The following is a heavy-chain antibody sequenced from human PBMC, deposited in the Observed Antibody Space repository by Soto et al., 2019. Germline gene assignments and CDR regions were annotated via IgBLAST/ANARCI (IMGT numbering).Heavy chain of an antibody. V-gene: IGHV3-48*01. J-gene: IGHJ4*02. CDR1: GFTFSSYS. Sequence: GSLRLSCAASGFTFSSYSMNWVRQAPGKGLEWVSYISSSSSTIYYADSVKGRFTISRDNAKNSLYLQMNSLRAEDTAVYYCASADSGSYYVKALDYWGQGTLVTVSS. CDR3: ASADSGSYYVKALDY. D-gene: IGHD1-26*01. CDR2: ISSSSSTI.